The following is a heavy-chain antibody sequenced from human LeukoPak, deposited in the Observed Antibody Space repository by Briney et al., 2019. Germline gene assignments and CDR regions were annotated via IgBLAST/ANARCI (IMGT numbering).Heavy chain of an antibody. CDR1: GGTFSSYA. J-gene: IGHJ4*02. CDR2: ISPYNGNT. V-gene: IGHV1-18*01. CDR3: ARLGGWAYRDYLQEAFDY. Sequence: ASVKVSCKASGGTFSSYAISWVRQAPGQGLEWMGWISPYNGNTNYAQKVQGRVTMTTDTSTSTVYMELRSLRSDDTAVYYCARLGGWAYRDYLQEAFDYWGQGTLVTVSS. D-gene: IGHD4-17*01.